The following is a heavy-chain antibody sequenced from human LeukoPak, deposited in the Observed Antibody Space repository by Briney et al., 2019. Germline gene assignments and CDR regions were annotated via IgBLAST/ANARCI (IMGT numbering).Heavy chain of an antibody. CDR2: ISAYNGNT. CDR1: GYTFTSYG. V-gene: IGHV1-18*01. J-gene: IGHJ6*03. Sequence: ASVTVSCKASGYTFTSYGISWVRQAPGQGLEWMGWISAYNGNTNYAQKLQGRVTMTTDTSTSTAYMELRSLRSDDTAVYYCARDTSGMILGHYYYMDVWGKGTTVTVSS. D-gene: IGHD1-26*01. CDR3: ARDTSGMILGHYYYMDV.